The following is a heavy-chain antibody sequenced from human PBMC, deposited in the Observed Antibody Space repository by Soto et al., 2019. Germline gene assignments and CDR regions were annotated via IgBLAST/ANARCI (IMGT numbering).Heavy chain of an antibody. CDR1: GFTFSNYA. V-gene: IGHV3-23*01. J-gene: IGHJ6*02. CDR3: ASAAREYYYYGMDV. CDR2: ISGSGGST. Sequence: EVQLLESGGGLVQPGGSLRLSCAASGFTFSNYAMSWVRQAPGKGLEWVSAISGSGGSTFNADSVKGRFTISRDNSKNTLYLQMNSLRTEYTAVYYCASAAREYYYYGMDVWGQGTTVTVSS.